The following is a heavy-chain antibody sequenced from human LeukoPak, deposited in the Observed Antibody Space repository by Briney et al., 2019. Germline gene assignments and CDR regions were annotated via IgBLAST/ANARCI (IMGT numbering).Heavy chain of an antibody. V-gene: IGHV4-59*02. D-gene: IGHD2-2*01. CDR1: GGSVSSYY. Sequence: SETLSLTCTLSGGSVSSYYWSWIRQPPGKGLEWSGYIYYSGSTNYNPSLKSRVTISVDTSKNQFSLKLSSVTAADTAVYYCARGLRGDCSSTSCTVVPFDYWGQGTLVTVSS. CDR3: ARGLRGDCSSTSCTVVPFDY. CDR2: IYYSGST. J-gene: IGHJ4*02.